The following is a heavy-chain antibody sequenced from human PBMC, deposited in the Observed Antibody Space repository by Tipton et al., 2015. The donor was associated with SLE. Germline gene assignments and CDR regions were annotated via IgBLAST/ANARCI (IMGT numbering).Heavy chain of an antibody. D-gene: IGHD3-3*01. CDR3: ARGPFRFLEWLSYYYYYYGMDV. V-gene: IGHV4-39*07. Sequence: TLSLTCTVSGGSISSSSYYWGWIRQPPGKGLEWIGSIYYSGNTGYAQKFQGRVTMTRNTSISTAYMELSSLRSEDTAVYYCARGPFRFLEWLSYYYYYYGMDVWGQGTTVTVSS. CDR1: GGSISSSSYY. J-gene: IGHJ6*02. CDR2: IYYSGNT.